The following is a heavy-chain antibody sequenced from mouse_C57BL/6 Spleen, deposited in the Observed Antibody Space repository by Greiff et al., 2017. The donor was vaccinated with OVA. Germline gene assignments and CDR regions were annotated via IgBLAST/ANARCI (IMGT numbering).Heavy chain of an antibody. D-gene: IGHD1-1*01. CDR2: IDPANGNT. Sequence: EVKLQESVAELVRPGASVKLSCTASGFNIKNTYMHWVKQRPEQGLEWIGRIDPANGNTKYAPKFQGKATITADTSSNTAYLQLSSLTSEDTAIYYCASITTVEDYAMDYWGQGTSVTVSS. CDR1: GFNIKNTY. J-gene: IGHJ4*01. V-gene: IGHV14-3*01. CDR3: ASITTVEDYAMDY.